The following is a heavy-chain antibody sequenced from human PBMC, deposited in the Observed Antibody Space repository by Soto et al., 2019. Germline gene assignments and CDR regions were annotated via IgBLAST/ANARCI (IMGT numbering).Heavy chain of an antibody. CDR1: GFTFISYA. J-gene: IGHJ3*02. D-gene: IGHD2-2*01. V-gene: IGHV3-23*01. CDR2: ISGSGGST. Sequence: GGSLRLSCAASGFTFISYAMSWVRQAPWKGLEWVSAISGSGGSTYYADSVKGRFTISRDNSKNTLYLQMNSLRAEDTAVYYCAKGGYCSSTSCYLDAFDIWGQGTMVTVSS. CDR3: AKGGYCSSTSCYLDAFDI.